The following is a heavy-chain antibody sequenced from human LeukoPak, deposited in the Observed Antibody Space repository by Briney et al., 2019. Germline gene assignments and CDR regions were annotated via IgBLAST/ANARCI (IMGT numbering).Heavy chain of an antibody. CDR3: ARDGSPFRVTIFGVVIPSVDYYYGMDV. CDR2: ISGSGGST. V-gene: IGHV3-23*01. CDR1: GFTFSSYA. D-gene: IGHD3-3*01. Sequence: GGSLRLSCAASGFTFSSYAMSWVRQAPGKGLEWVSAISGSGGSTYYADSVKGRFTISRDNSKNTLYLQMNSLRAEDTAVYYCARDGSPFRVTIFGVVIPSVDYYYGMDVWGQGTTVTVSS. J-gene: IGHJ6*02.